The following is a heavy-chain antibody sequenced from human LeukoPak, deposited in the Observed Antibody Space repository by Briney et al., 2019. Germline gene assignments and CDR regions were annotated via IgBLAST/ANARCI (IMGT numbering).Heavy chain of an antibody. CDR1: GFTFTTYW. CDR2: INQDGTEK. D-gene: IGHD3-10*02. J-gene: IGHJ6*04. V-gene: IGHV3-7*01. CDR3: AELGITMIGGV. Sequence: PGGSLRLSCAASGFTFTTYWMTWVRQAPGKGLEWVANINQDGTEKYYVDSVKGRSTISRDNAKNSLYLQMNSLRAEDTAVYYCAELGITMIGGVWGKGTTVTISS.